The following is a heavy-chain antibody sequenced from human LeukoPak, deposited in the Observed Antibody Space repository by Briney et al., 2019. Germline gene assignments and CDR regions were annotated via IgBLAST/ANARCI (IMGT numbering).Heavy chain of an antibody. CDR3: ARSPTLTTNNYYFDS. CDR2: ISYDGSYK. CDR1: GFSFSSYA. V-gene: IGHV3-30*04. J-gene: IGHJ4*02. D-gene: IGHD4-11*01. Sequence: GGSLRLSCSASGFSFSSYAMHWVRQAPGKGLEWVAIISYDGSYKNYADSVRGRFTIPRDNSKNTLYLQINSLRAEDTAVYYCARSPTLTTNNYYFDSWGQGTLVTVST.